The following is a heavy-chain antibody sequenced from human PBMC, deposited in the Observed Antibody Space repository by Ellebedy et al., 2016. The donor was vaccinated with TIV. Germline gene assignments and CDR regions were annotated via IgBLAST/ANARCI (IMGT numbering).Heavy chain of an antibody. CDR2: IWYDGSNK. V-gene: IGHV3-33*01. D-gene: IGHD6-13*01. CDR3: ARDEVYSSSWYAYYYDGMDV. CDR1: GFTFSSYG. Sequence: PGGSLRLSCAASGFTFSSYGMHWVRQAPGKGLEWVAVIWYDGSNKYYADSVKGRFTISRDNSKNTLYLQMNSLRAEDTDVYYCARDEVYSSSWYAYYYDGMDVWGQGTTVTVSS. J-gene: IGHJ6*02.